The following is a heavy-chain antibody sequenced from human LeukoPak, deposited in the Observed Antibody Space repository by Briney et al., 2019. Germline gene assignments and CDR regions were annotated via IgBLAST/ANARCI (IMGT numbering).Heavy chain of an antibody. CDR3: ARQSGPYSSRWFDY. V-gene: IGHV4-39*01. J-gene: IGHJ4*02. D-gene: IGHD6-13*01. CDR2: TYYGGST. Sequence: SETLSLTCTVSGGSISSSSFYWGWIRQPPGKGLEWVGSTYYGGSTDYNPSLQSRVTISVDTSKNQFSLKVTSVTAADTAVYYCARQSGPYSSRWFDYWGQGILVIVSS. CDR1: GGSISSSSFY.